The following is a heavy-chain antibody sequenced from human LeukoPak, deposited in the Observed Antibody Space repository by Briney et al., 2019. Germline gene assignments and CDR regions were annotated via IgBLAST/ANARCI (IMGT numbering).Heavy chain of an antibody. V-gene: IGHV4-59*01. CDR1: GDSFISYF. CDR2: IYYSGSA. D-gene: IGHD3-22*01. Sequence: SETLSLTCTVSGDSFISYFWSWIRQPPGKGLEWIGYIYYSGSASYNPSLQRRVTISVDSSKNQFSLKLSSVTAADTAVYYCARGYYDSSGYWLSYFDYWGQGTLVTVSS. J-gene: IGHJ4*02. CDR3: ARGYYDSSGYWLSYFDY.